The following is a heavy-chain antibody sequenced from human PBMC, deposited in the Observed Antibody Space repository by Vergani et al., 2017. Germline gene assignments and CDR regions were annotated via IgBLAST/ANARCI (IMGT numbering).Heavy chain of an antibody. Sequence: QVHLVQSGVEVKKPGASVKISCRASGYSFIDYYIHWIQQAPGQGLEWMGWINPKSGVTNYAQKFQGRVTMTRDTSIATVYMELTNLRSTDTATFYCARDHFGSGSYMAWFDPWGQGSPVIVSS. J-gene: IGHJ5*02. CDR3: ARDHFGSGSYMAWFDP. CDR2: INPKSGVT. D-gene: IGHD1-26*01. CDR1: GYSFIDYY. V-gene: IGHV1-2*02.